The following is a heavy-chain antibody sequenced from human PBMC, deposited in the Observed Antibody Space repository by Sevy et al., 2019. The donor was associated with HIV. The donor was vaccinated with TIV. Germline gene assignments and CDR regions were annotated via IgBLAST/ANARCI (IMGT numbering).Heavy chain of an antibody. CDR1: GGSITSLY. CDR3: AGENAWGRGYS. CDR2: IYYNGHI. V-gene: IGHV4-59*08. J-gene: IGHJ4*02. Sequence: SDTLSLTCTVSGGSITSLYWNWIRQPPGKGLEWIANIYYNGHINYNPSLKSRVTLSLVTSKNQFSLRLSSVAAADTAMYYCAGENAWGRGYSWGQGTLVTVSS. D-gene: IGHD1-26*01.